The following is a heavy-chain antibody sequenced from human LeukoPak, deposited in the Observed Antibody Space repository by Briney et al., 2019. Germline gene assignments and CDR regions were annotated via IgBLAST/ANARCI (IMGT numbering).Heavy chain of an antibody. J-gene: IGHJ4*02. CDR3: ARVGDYDILTGHFDY. CDR1: GYTFTGYY. Sequence: ASVTVSCTASGYTFTGYYMHWVRQAPGQGLEWMGWINPNSGGTNYAQKFQGRVTMTRDTSISTAYMELSRLRSDDTAVYYCARVGDYDILTGHFDYWGQGTLVTVSS. V-gene: IGHV1-2*02. D-gene: IGHD3-9*01. CDR2: INPNSGGT.